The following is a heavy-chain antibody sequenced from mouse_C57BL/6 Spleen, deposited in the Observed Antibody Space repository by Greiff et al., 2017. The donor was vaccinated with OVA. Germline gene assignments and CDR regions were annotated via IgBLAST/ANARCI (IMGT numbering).Heavy chain of an antibody. V-gene: IGHV1-26*01. Sequence: VQLQQSGPELVKPGASVKISCKASGYTFTDYYMNWVKQSHGKSLEWIGDINPNNGGTSYNQKFKGKATLTVDKSSSTAYMELRSLTSEDSAVYYCARRGTTVHWYFDVWGTGTTVTVSS. CDR1: GYTFTDYY. D-gene: IGHD1-1*01. CDR3: ARRGTTVHWYFDV. J-gene: IGHJ1*03. CDR2: INPNNGGT.